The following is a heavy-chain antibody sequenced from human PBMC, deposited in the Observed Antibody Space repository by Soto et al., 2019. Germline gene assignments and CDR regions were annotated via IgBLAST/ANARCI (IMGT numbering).Heavy chain of an antibody. D-gene: IGHD3-22*01. J-gene: IGHJ4*02. CDR1: GYTFTTFS. V-gene: IGHV1-46*01. CDR2: INPSDGTT. CDR3: ARVPYATTGYYAF. Sequence: QVQLVQSGAEVKKPGASVKVSCKASGYTFTTFSIHWVRQAPGQGLEWMGIINPSDGTTTYAEKVQGRVTMTTDSATATLYMELSSLRSEDTAVYYCARVPYATTGYYAFWGQGTLVTVSS.